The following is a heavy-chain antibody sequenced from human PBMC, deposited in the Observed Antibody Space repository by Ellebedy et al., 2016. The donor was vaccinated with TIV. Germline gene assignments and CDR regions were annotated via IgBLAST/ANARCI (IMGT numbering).Heavy chain of an antibody. D-gene: IGHD4-23*01. Sequence: GESLEISCAASGFTVSSNYMNWVRQAPGKGLEWVSVIYSGADGGDTYYADSVKGRFTISRDNSKNTLYLQMNSLRAEDTAVYYCARDAADNGGKLDYWGQGALVTVSS. CDR2: IYSGADGGDT. CDR1: GFTVSSNY. CDR3: ARDAADNGGKLDY. J-gene: IGHJ4*02. V-gene: IGHV3-53*01.